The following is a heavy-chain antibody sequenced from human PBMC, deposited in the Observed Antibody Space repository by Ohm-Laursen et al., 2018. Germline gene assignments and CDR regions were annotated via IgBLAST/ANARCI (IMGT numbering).Heavy chain of an antibody. CDR2: IWYDGSNK. CDR1: GFIFRNSG. J-gene: IGHJ4*02. D-gene: IGHD3-22*01. CDR3: AKGYYYDTSGYYLID. V-gene: IGHV3-33*06. Sequence: SLRLSCAASGFIFRNSGMHWVRQAPGKGLEWVAVIWYDGSNKYYADSVKGRFTISRDNSENTLYLQMNILGAEDTAVYYCAKGYYYDTSGYYLIDWGQGTLVTVSS.